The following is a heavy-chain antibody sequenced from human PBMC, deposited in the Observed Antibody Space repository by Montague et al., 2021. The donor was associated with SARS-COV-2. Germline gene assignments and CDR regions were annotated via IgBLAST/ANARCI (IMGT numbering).Heavy chain of an antibody. CDR2: INQGGAP. J-gene: IGHJ3*02. CDR1: RGSFSNYY. Sequence: SETLSLTCAVSRGSFSNYYWTWIRQSPGKGLEWIGEINQGGAPNYTPSLKSRVTISLDTSKKQISLTLNSVTVADTAVFFCARGRPVHGSSRHFDSISSGALDIWAQGSLVIVSS. CDR3: ARGRPVHGSSRHFDSISSGALDI. V-gene: IGHV4-34*01. D-gene: IGHD3-9*01.